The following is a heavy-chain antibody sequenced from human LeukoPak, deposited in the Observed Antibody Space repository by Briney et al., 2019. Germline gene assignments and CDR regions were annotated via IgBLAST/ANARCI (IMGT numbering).Heavy chain of an antibody. CDR2: ISWNSGGT. Sequence: PGGSLRLSCAASEFTFGNFWMTWVRQAPGKGLEWVSGISWNSGGTGYADSVKGRVTISRDNAKNSLYLQMNSLRAEDTAVYYCVRGGLYHYSGTSGDYWGQGTLVTVSS. CDR1: EFTFGNFW. D-gene: IGHD1-26*01. CDR3: VRGGLYHYSGTSGDY. J-gene: IGHJ4*02. V-gene: IGHV3-20*04.